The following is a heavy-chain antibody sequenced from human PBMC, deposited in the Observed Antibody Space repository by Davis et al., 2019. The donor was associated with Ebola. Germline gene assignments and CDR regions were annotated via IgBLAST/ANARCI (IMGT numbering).Heavy chain of an antibody. D-gene: IGHD3-9*01. J-gene: IGHJ6*02. V-gene: IGHV3-7*03. CDR1: GFTFSSYS. CDR2: IKQDGSEK. Sequence: GGSLRLSCAASGFTFSSYSMSWVRQAPGKGLEWVANIKQDGSEKYYVDSVKGRFTISRDNAKNSLYLQMNSLRAEDTAVYYCARDTITAPFDWSYYYYGMDVWGQGTTVTVSS. CDR3: ARDTITAPFDWSYYYYGMDV.